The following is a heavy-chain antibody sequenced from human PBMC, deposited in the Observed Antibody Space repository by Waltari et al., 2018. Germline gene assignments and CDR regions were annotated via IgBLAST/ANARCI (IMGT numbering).Heavy chain of an antibody. Sequence: QVQLVESGGGVVQPGRSLRLSCAASGFTSSSYGMHWVRQAPGKGLEWVAVIWYDGSNKYYADSVKGRFTISRDNSKNTLYLQMNSLRAEDTAVYYCAKGQLRSAFDIWGQGTMVTVSS. CDR3: AKGQLRSAFDI. D-gene: IGHD1-7*01. V-gene: IGHV3-30*18. CDR2: IWYDGSNK. CDR1: GFTSSSYG. J-gene: IGHJ3*02.